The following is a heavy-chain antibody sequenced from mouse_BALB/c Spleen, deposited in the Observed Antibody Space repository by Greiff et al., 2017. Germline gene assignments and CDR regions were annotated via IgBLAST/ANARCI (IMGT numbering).Heavy chain of an antibody. CDR2: INPYNDGT. CDR3: ARGEELYYFDY. CDR1: GYTFTSYV. V-gene: IGHV1-14*01. Sequence: LQESGPELVKPGASVKMSCKASGYTFTSYVMHWVKQKPGQGLEWIGYINPYNDGTKYNEKFKGKATLTSDKSSSTAYMELSSLTSEDSAVYYCARGEELYYFDYWGQGTTLTVSS. J-gene: IGHJ2*01.